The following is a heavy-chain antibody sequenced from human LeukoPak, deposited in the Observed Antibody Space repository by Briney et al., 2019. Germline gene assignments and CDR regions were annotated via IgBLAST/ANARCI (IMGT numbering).Heavy chain of an antibody. CDR1: GGSFSGYY. CDR2: INHSGST. CDR3: ARGASTVMGPLYYYYYGMDV. J-gene: IGHJ6*02. V-gene: IGHV4-34*01. D-gene: IGHD4-11*01. Sequence: PSETLSLTCAVYGGSFSGYYWSWIRQPPGKGLEWIGEINHSGSTNYNPSLKSRVTISVDTSKNQFSLKLSSMTAADTAVYYCARGASTVMGPLYYYYYGMDVWGQGTTVTVSS.